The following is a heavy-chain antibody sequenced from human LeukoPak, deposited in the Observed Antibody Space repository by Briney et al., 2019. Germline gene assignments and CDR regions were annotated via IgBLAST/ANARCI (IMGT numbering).Heavy chain of an antibody. CDR2: IKQDGSER. J-gene: IGHJ6*02. V-gene: IGHV3-7*01. Sequence: PGGSLRLSCAASGFTFSSYAMTWVRQAPGKGLEWVANIKQDGSERYYVGSVKGRFTISRDNAKNSVYLQMNSLRAEDTAVYYCARAMDVWGQGTTVTVSS. CDR1: GFTFSSYA. CDR3: ARAMDV.